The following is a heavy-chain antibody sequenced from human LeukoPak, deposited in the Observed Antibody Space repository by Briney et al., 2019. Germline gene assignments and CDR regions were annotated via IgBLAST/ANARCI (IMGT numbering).Heavy chain of an antibody. Sequence: GGSLRLSCAASGFTFSSYAMSWVRQAPGKGLEWVSAISGTGATTYYADSVKGRFTISRDNAKNSLYLQMNSLRAEDTAVYYCASELLAGTEAFDYWGQGTLVTVSS. CDR3: ASELLAGTEAFDY. CDR1: GFTFSSYA. J-gene: IGHJ4*02. CDR2: ISGTGATT. V-gene: IGHV3-23*01. D-gene: IGHD6-19*01.